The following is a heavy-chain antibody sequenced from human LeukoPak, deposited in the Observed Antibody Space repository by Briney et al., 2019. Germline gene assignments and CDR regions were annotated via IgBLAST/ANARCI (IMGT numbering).Heavy chain of an antibody. V-gene: IGHV1-18*01. CDR3: ARYNSLLRGVTTSDY. D-gene: IGHD3-10*01. J-gene: IGHJ4*02. CDR2: ISGRNGDV. Sequence: ASVKVSCKASGYTFSNYGFTWVRQAPGQGVAWMGTISGRNGDVNYAPKFQGRVTMTTDTSTTTAYMELRSRGFDDTAVYYCARYNSLLRGVTTSDYWGQGTLVTVSS. CDR1: GYTFSNYG.